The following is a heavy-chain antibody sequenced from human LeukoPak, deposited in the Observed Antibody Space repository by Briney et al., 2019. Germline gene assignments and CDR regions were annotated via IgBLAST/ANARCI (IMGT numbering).Heavy chain of an antibody. CDR3: AKREVDYRVAY. D-gene: IGHD4-11*01. CDR2: FSETGGGP. J-gene: IGHJ4*02. CDR1: GFSFSSYA. Sequence: GGSLRLSCAASGFSFSSYAMSWVRQAPEKGLEWVSTFSETGGGPYATGGTFYADSVKGRFTISRDNSRKTFYLQMDSLRAEDTAVYYCAKREVDYRVAYWGQGTLVTVSS. V-gene: IGHV3-23*01.